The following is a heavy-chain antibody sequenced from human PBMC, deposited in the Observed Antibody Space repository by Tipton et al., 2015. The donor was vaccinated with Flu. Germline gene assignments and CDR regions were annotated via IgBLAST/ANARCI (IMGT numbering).Heavy chain of an antibody. CDR1: GGSISSYY. D-gene: IGHD4-11*01. J-gene: IGHJ5*02. CDR2: IHRGGSP. V-gene: IGHV4-59*08. CDR3: ARRDYSNYVSEPKNWFHP. Sequence: TLSLTCTVSGGSISSYYWSWFRQPPGKGLEWIGNIHRGGSPYHNPSLRSRVTISIDTSKNQFYLRLSSVTAADTAVYYCARRDYSNYVSEPKNWFHPWGQGTLVTVSS.